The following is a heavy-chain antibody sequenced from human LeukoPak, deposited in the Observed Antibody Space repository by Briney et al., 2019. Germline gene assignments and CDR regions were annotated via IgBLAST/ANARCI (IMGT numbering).Heavy chain of an antibody. D-gene: IGHD3-10*01. CDR2: TSSDLNVK. J-gene: IGHJ4*02. CDR3: AREGYYGSGSPPSLYFGY. V-gene: IGHV3-30-3*01. CDR1: GFTFRNYV. Sequence: PGGSLILSCAASGFTFRNYVIHWVRQAPGKGLEWVAVTSSDLNVKLYADSVKGRFTISRDNSRSTLYLQMNSLRPEDTAIYYCAREGYYGSGSPPSLYFGYWGQGTLVTVSS.